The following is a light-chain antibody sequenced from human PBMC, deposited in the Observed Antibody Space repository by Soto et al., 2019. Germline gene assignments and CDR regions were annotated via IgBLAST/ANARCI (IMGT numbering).Light chain of an antibody. J-gene: IGLJ3*02. Sequence: QSVLTQPPSTSGTPGQRVTISCSGSSSNIGTNYVYWYQQLPGTAPKLLIYRSDQRPSGVPDRFSGAKSGTSASLAISGLRSEGEADYHWAAWDGSRNAWVFGGGTKLTVL. CDR2: RSD. V-gene: IGLV1-47*01. CDR3: AAWDGSRNAWV. CDR1: SSNIGTNY.